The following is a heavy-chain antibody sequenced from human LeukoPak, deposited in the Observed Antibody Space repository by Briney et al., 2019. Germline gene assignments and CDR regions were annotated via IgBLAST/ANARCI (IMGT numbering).Heavy chain of an antibody. J-gene: IGHJ4*02. V-gene: IGHV3-74*01. D-gene: IGHD5-18*01. Sequence: GGSLRLSCAVSGFTFSSYWMHWVRQVPGKGQVWVSRIKGDGRSTTYADSVRGRFTISRDNAKNTLSLQMNSLRAEDTGVYYCAKQMWIQLWFPFDYWGQGTLVTVSS. CDR2: IKGDGRST. CDR3: AKQMWIQLWFPFDY. CDR1: GFTFSSYW.